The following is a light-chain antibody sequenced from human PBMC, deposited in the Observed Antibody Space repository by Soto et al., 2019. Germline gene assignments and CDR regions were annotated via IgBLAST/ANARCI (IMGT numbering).Light chain of an antibody. Sequence: VLTQSPGTLSLSLGERATLSCRASQTIKNNFLAWYQQRPGQSPRLLIYAASTRATGIPDRFSGSGSGTDFTLTISRLEPEDVAVYYCQQYGNSPPKTFGQGTKVEIK. V-gene: IGKV3-20*01. J-gene: IGKJ1*01. CDR2: AAS. CDR1: QTIKNNF. CDR3: QQYGNSPPKT.